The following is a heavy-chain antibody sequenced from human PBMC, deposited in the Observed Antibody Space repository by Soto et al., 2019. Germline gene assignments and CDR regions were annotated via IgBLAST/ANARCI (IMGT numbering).Heavy chain of an antibody. CDR2: IKQDGSEK. D-gene: IGHD3-16*01. Sequence: GGSLRLSCAASGFTFSSYWMSWVRQAPGKGLEWVANIKQDGSEKYYVDSVKGRFTISRDNAKNSLYLQMNSLRAEDTAVYYCARDGGLQSEDVDVWGKGTTVTVSS. J-gene: IGHJ6*04. CDR1: GFTFSSYW. CDR3: ARDGGLQSEDVDV. V-gene: IGHV3-7*01.